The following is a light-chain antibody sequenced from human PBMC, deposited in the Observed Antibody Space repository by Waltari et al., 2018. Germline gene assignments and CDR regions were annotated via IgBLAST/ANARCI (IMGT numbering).Light chain of an antibody. V-gene: IGLV1-44*01. J-gene: IGLJ3*02. CDR3: AAWDDSLSVWV. Sequence: QSVLTQPPSASGTPGHRVAISFSGPNSNTENNPVSLYQQRPRTAPKLLIFINNQRPSGFPDRFSGSKSGTSASLAISGLQSEDEADYYCAAWDDSLSVWVFGGGTKVTVL. CDR2: INN. CDR1: NSNTENNP.